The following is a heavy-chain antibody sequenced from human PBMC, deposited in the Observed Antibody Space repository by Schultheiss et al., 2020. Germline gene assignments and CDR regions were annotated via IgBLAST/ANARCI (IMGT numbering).Heavy chain of an antibody. Sequence: SQTLSLTCTVSGGSISSYYWSWIRQPPGKGLEWSGEINHSGSTNYNPSLKSRVTISVDTSKNQFSLKLSSVTAADTAVYYCARQGGQQLVHWWFDPWGQGTLVTVSS. CDR2: INHSGST. D-gene: IGHD6-13*01. V-gene: IGHV4-59*08. J-gene: IGHJ5*02. CDR3: ARQGGQQLVHWWFDP. CDR1: GGSISSYY.